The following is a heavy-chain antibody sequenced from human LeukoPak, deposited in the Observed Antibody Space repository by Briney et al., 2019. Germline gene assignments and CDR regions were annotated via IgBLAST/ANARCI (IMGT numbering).Heavy chain of an antibody. J-gene: IGHJ3*02. CDR3: ARADSDYYDSSGYHDAFDI. V-gene: IGHV4-61*02. CDR2: IYTSGST. Sequence: SQTLSLTCTVSGGPISSGSYYWSWIRQPAGKGLEWIGRIYTSGSTNYNPSLKSRVTISVDTSKNQFSLKLSSVTAADTAVYYCARADSDYYDSSGYHDAFDIWGQGTMVTVSS. D-gene: IGHD3-22*01. CDR1: GGPISSGSYY.